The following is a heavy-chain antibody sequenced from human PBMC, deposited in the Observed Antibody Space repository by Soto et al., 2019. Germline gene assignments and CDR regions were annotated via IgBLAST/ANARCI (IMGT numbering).Heavy chain of an antibody. Sequence: EVQVLESGGGLVQPGGSLRLSCAATGFTFSDFAMSWVRQAPGKGLEWVSRIYGGGNGPHYADSVKGRVTISRDNSTNTLYLQMNSLRAEDTAVYYCAKMEGMDQWASSFDYWGQGTLVTVSS. CDR3: AKMEGMDQWASSFDY. D-gene: IGHD2-2*03. V-gene: IGHV3-23*01. CDR2: IYGGGNGP. CDR1: GFTFSDFA. J-gene: IGHJ4*02.